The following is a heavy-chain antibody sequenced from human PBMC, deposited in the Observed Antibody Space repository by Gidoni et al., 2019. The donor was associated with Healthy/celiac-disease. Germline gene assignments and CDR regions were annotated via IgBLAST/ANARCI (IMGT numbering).Heavy chain of an antibody. J-gene: IGHJ6*02. Sequence: VQPGGSLRLSCAASGFTFSSYAMSWVRQAPGKGLEWVSAISGSGGSTYYADPVKGRFTISRDNSKNTLYLQMNSLRAEDTAVYYCAKAVRLYCSGGSCSLGHYYYGMDVWGQGTTVTVSS. V-gene: IGHV3-23*01. D-gene: IGHD2-15*01. CDR3: AKAVRLYCSGGSCSLGHYYYGMDV. CDR2: ISGSGGST. CDR1: GFTFSSYA.